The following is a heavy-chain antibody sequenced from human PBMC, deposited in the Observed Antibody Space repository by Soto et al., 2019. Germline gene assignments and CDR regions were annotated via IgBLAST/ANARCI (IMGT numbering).Heavy chain of an antibody. D-gene: IGHD4-17*01. Sequence: EVQLLESGGGLVQPGGSLRLSCAASGFTFSSCAMSWVRQAPGKGLEWVSAISGSGGSTYYADSVKGRFTISRDNSKNTLYLQMNSLRAEDTAVYYCANCRDYGGENWFDPWGQGTLVTVSS. CDR1: GFTFSSCA. CDR3: ANCRDYGGENWFDP. CDR2: ISGSGGST. J-gene: IGHJ5*02. V-gene: IGHV3-23*01.